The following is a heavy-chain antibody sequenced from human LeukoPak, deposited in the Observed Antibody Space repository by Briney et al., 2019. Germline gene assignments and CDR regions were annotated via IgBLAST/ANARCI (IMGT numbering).Heavy chain of an antibody. J-gene: IGHJ6*01. CDR3: ASKEYYYYGMDV. CDR1: GGSSSSSNW. CDR2: IDHSGRT. V-gene: IGHV4-4*02. Sequence: PSETLSLTCAVSGGSSSSSNWWNWVRQPPGKGLDRIGEIDHSGRTNYNPSLKSRVTISVDKSKNQISLKLSSVTAADTAVYYCASKEYYYYGMDVWGQRTTVTVSS.